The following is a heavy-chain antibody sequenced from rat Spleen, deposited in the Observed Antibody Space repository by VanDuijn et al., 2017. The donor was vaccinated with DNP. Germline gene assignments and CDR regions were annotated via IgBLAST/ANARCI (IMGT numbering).Heavy chain of an antibody. CDR3: ARHAEHLYLRSWFTY. V-gene: IGHV5-7*01. CDR1: GFTFSDYN. CDR2: ISYDGSSA. D-gene: IGHD1-2*01. J-gene: IGHJ3*01. Sequence: EVQLVESGGGLGQPGRSLKLSCEASGFTFSDYNMAWVRQAPKKGLEWVTTISYDGSSAYYRDSVKGRFTISRDNAKSTLYLQMGSLKSEDTATYFCARHAEHLYLRSWFTYWGQGTLVTVSS.